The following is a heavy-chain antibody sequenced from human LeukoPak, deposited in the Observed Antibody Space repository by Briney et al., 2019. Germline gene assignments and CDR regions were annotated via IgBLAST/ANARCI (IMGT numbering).Heavy chain of an antibody. CDR2: IKQDGTEK. CDR1: GFTFSRYW. D-gene: IGHD1-26*01. Sequence: PGGPLRLSCAASGFTFSRYWMTWVRQAPRKGLEWVANIKQDGTEKYYVDSVKGLFTISRDNAKNSLYLQMNSLRAEDTAVYYCARDSEWGLLRCDYWGQGTLVTVSS. J-gene: IGHJ4*02. CDR3: ARDSEWGLLRCDY. V-gene: IGHV3-7*05.